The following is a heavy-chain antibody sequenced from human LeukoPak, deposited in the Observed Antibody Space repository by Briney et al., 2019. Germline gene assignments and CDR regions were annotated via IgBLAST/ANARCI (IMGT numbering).Heavy chain of an antibody. V-gene: IGHV3-30*02. CDR2: IRYDGSNK. D-gene: IGHD6-13*01. CDR3: AKDRAAAAPFDY. CDR1: GFTFSSYG. Sequence: GGSLRLSCEASGFTFSSYGMHWVRQAPGKGLEWVAFIRYDGSNKYYADSVKGRFTISRDNSKNTLYLQMNSLRAEDTAVYYCAKDRAAAAPFDYWGQGTLVTVSS. J-gene: IGHJ4*02.